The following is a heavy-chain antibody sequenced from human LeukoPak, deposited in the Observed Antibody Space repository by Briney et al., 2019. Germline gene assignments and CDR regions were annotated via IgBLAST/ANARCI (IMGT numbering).Heavy chain of an antibody. CDR1: GGSISSYY. V-gene: IGHV4-4*07. CDR3: ARDRYYDFWSGYPRPYNWFDP. D-gene: IGHD3-3*01. CDR2: IYTSGST. Sequence: SETLSLTCTVSGGSISSYYWSWIRQPAGKGLEWIGRIYTSGSTNYNPSLKSRVTMSVDTSKNQFSLKLSSVTAAGTAVYYCARDRYYDFWSGYPRPYNWFDPWGQGTLVTVSS. J-gene: IGHJ5*02.